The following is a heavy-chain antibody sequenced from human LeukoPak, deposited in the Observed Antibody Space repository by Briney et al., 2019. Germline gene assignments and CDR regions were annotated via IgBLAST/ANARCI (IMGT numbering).Heavy chain of an antibody. CDR2: INHSGST. CDR3: ARKVGFDYGDPFDY. Sequence: TETLSLTCAVYGGSFSGYYWSWIRQPPGKGLEWIGEINHSGSTNYNPSLKSRVTISVDKSKNQFSLKLSSVTAADTAVYYCARKVGFDYGDPFDYWGQGTLVTVSS. J-gene: IGHJ4*02. CDR1: GGSFSGYY. V-gene: IGHV4-34*01. D-gene: IGHD4-17*01.